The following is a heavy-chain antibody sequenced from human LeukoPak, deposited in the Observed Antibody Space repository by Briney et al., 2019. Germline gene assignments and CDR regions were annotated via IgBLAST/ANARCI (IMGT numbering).Heavy chain of an antibody. D-gene: IGHD6-6*01. V-gene: IGHV4-34*01. CDR2: INHSGST. Sequence: SETLSLTCAVYGGSFSGYYWSWIRQPPGKGLEWIGEINHSGSTNYNPSLKSRVTISVDTSKNQFSLKLSSVTAADTAVYYCATRTERSSSSVVDYWGQGTLVTVSS. CDR1: GGSFSGYY. J-gene: IGHJ4*02. CDR3: ATRTERSSSSVVDY.